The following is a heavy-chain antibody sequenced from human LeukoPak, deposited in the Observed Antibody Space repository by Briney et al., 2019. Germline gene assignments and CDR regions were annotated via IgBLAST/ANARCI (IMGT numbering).Heavy chain of an antibody. D-gene: IGHD4-11*01. V-gene: IGHV3-23*01. J-gene: IGHJ4*02. CDR1: GFTFSSYT. Sequence: GGSLRLSCATSGFTFSSYTMNWVRQTPGKGLEWVSTISDRARNTHYADSVNGRFTISRDHFLNMVYLQMDRLTVEDTAVYYCTTRLQHHFDYWGQGTQVTVSS. CDR3: TTRLQHHFDY. CDR2: ISDRARNT.